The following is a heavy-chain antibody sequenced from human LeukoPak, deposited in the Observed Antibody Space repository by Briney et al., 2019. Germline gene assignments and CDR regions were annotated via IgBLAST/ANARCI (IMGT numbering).Heavy chain of an antibody. CDR2: INPNSGGT. D-gene: IGHD5-18*01. J-gene: IGHJ4*02. CDR3: ARLVDTAMVVVDY. CDR1: GYTFTGYY. Sequence: GASVKVSCKASGYTFTGYYMHWVRQASGQGLEWMGWINPNSGGTNYAQKFQGRVTMTRDTSISTAYMELSRLRSDDTAVYYCARLVDTAMVVVDYWGQGTLVTVSS. V-gene: IGHV1-2*02.